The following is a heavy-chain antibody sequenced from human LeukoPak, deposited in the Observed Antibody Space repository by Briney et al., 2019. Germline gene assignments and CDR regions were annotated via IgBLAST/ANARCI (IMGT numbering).Heavy chain of an antibody. J-gene: IGHJ4*02. D-gene: IGHD6-13*01. CDR1: GGSISSGGYY. CDR2: IFHTGNT. Sequence: SQTLSLTCTVSGGSISSGGYYWSWIRQPPGKGLEWIGYIFHTGNTYYNPSLKSRVTISVDTSKNQFSLKLSSVTVADTAVYYCAKGYSSSPGMFDYWGQGTLVTVSS. V-gene: IGHV4-30-2*01. CDR3: AKGYSSSPGMFDY.